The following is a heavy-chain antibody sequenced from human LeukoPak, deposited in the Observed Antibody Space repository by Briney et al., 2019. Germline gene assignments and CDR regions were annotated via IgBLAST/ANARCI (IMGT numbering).Heavy chain of an antibody. V-gene: IGHV3-7*01. Sequence: GGSPRLSCAASGFTFSSYWMNWARQAPGKGLEWVASINHNGNVNYYVDSVKGRFTISRDNAKNSLYLQMNSLRDEDTAVYYCARVSGYYYYYGMDVWGQGNTVTVSS. D-gene: IGHD1-26*01. CDR3: ARVSGYYYYYGMDV. J-gene: IGHJ6*02. CDR2: INHNGNVN. CDR1: GFTFSSYW.